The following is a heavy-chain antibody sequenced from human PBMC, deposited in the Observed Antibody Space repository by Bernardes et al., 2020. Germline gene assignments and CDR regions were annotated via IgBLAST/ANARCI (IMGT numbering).Heavy chain of an antibody. J-gene: IGHJ6*02. D-gene: IGHD2-2*01. CDR2: INHSGST. CDR1: GGSFSGYY. CDR3: ARDRARGYCSSTSCRGYYYYGMDV. Sequence: SETLSLTCAVYGGSFSGYYWSWIRQPPGKGLEWIGEINHSGSTNYNPSLKSRVTISVDTSKNQFSLKLSSVTAADTAVYYCARDRARGYCSSTSCRGYYYYGMDVWGQGTTVTVSS. V-gene: IGHV4-34*01.